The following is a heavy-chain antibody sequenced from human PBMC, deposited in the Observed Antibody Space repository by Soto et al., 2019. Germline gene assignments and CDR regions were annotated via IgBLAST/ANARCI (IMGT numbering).Heavy chain of an antibody. Sequence: QVQLVQSGAEVKKPGSSVKVSCKASGGTFSSYAISWVRQAPGQGLEWMGGIIPIFGTANYAQKFQGRVTITAEKSTSTAYMELRSLRSEDTAVYYCARVNRVTYNWNYYSYYYFGMDVWGQGTTVTVSS. CDR1: GGTFSSYA. J-gene: IGHJ6*02. D-gene: IGHD1-7*01. V-gene: IGHV1-69*06. CDR2: IIPIFGTA. CDR3: ARVNRVTYNWNYYSYYYFGMDV.